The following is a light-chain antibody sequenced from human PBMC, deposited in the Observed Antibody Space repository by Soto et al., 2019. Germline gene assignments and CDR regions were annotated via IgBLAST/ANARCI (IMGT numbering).Light chain of an antibody. Sequence: EIVLTHSPGTLSLSPGERATLSSSASQSVSSSYLAWYQQKPGQAPRLLIYGASSRATGIPDRFSGSGSGTDFTLTISRLEPEDFAVYYCQQYGSSPGLTFGGGTKVDNK. V-gene: IGKV3-20*01. CDR1: QSVSSSY. CDR2: GAS. CDR3: QQYGSSPGLT. J-gene: IGKJ4*01.